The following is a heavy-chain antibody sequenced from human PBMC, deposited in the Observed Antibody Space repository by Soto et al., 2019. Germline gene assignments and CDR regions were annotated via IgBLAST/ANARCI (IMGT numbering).Heavy chain of an antibody. CDR2: IWCDGSNQ. Sequence: GGSLRLSCAPSGFTFSTYGMHWVRQAPGKGLEWVAVIWCDGSNQYYADSVKGRFTISRDNSKNVLYLQMNSLRAEDTAVYYCARDLGAFNYGSAYFDYWGQGTPVTVSS. CDR1: GFTFSTYG. D-gene: IGHD3-10*01. V-gene: IGHV3-33*01. CDR3: ARDLGAFNYGSAYFDY. J-gene: IGHJ4*02.